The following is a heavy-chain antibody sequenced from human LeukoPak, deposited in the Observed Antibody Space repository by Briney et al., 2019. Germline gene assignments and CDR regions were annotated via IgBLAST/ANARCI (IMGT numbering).Heavy chain of an antibody. CDR1: GGTFSSYA. D-gene: IGHD2-15*01. CDR3: ARGMVVVVVAATHYHMDV. CDR2: IIPIFGTA. J-gene: IGHJ6*03. Sequence: GSSVKVSCKASGGTFSSYAISWVRQAPGQGLEWMGGIIPIFGTANYAQKFQGRVTITADESTSTAYMELSSLRSEDTAVYYCARGMVVVVVAATHYHMDVWGKGTTVTVSS. V-gene: IGHV1-69*01.